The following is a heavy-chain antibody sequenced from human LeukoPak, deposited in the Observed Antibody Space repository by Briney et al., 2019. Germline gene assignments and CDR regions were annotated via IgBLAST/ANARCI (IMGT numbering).Heavy chain of an antibody. J-gene: IGHJ4*02. CDR3: ARHEYYYGSGSLSPFDY. CDR1: GGSISSSRYY. V-gene: IGHV4-39*01. D-gene: IGHD3-10*01. Sequence: PSETLSLTCTVSGGSISSSRYYWEWIRQPPGKGLEWIGSISYSGSTNYNTSLKSRVTISVDTSKNQFSLKLSSVTAADTAVYYCARHEYYYGSGSLSPFDYWGQGTLVTVSS. CDR2: ISYSGST.